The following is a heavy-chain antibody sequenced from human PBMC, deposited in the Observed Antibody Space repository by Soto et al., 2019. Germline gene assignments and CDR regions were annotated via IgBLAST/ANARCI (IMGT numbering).Heavy chain of an antibody. CDR3: ASFLWLRWLSGYFDY. J-gene: IGHJ4*02. CDR2: IYHSGST. D-gene: IGHD5-18*01. V-gene: IGHV4-4*02. Sequence: SETLSLTCAVSGGSISSSNWWSWVRQPPGKGLEWIGEIYHSGSTNYNPSLKSRVTISVDKSKIQFSLKLSSVTAADTAVYYCASFLWLRWLSGYFDYWGQGTLVTVSS. CDR1: GGSISSSNW.